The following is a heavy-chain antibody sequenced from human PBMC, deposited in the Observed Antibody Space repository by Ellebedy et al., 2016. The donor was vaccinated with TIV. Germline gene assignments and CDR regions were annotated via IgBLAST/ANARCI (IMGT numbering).Heavy chain of an antibody. V-gene: IGHV3-30*01. CDR2: ISFDGSNE. Sequence: PGGSLRLSCAASGFTFRSYAMHRVRQAPGKGLEWVAVISFDGSNEHFADSVKGRFTISRDNSKNTVYLQVNSPRAEDAAVYYCARSRSYDSGGYGMDVWGQGTTVTVSS. CDR1: GFTFRSYA. CDR3: ARSRSYDSGGYGMDV. J-gene: IGHJ6*02. D-gene: IGHD3-22*01.